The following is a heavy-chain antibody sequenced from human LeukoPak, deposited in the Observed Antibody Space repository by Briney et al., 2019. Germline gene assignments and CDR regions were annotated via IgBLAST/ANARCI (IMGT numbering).Heavy chain of an antibody. Sequence: PSETLSLTCTVSGGSISSGGYYWSWIRPHPGKGLEYIGYIYYSGSTYQNPSLKSRVTISEDTSKNQFSLKLSSVTAADTAMYYCATSPQYGGYLGQGTLVTVSS. J-gene: IGHJ4*02. CDR1: GGSISSGGYY. CDR2: IYYSGST. CDR3: ATSPQYGGY. D-gene: IGHD4-23*01. V-gene: IGHV4-31*03.